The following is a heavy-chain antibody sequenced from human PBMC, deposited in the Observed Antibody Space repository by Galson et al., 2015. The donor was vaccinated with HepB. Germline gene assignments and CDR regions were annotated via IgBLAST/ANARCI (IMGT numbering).Heavy chain of an antibody. CDR1: GYTFTSYA. J-gene: IGHJ4*02. V-gene: IGHV1-3*01. D-gene: IGHD3-22*01. CDR3: ARGGRGIVVVIGGFDY. Sequence: SVKVSCKASGYTFTSYAMHWVRQAPGQRLEWMGWINAGNGNTKYSQKFQGRVTITRDTSASTAYMELSSLRSEDTAVYYCARGGRGIVVVIGGFDYWGQGTLVTVSS. CDR2: INAGNGNT.